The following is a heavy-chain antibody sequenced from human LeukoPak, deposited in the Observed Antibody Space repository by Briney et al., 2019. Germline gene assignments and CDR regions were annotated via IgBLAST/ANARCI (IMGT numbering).Heavy chain of an antibody. CDR2: IFYSGNT. Sequence: PSETLSLTCTVSGGSISSYYWSWIRQPPGTGLEWIGYIFYSGNTNYNPSLKSRVTISVDPSKNQFSLKLGSVTAADTAVYYCAKESGYSYPTWGQGTLVTVSS. CDR1: GGSISSYY. D-gene: IGHD5-18*01. J-gene: IGHJ4*02. CDR3: AKESGYSYPT. V-gene: IGHV4-59*01.